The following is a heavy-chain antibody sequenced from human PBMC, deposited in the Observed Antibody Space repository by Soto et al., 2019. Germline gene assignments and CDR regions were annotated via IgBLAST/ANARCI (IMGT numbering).Heavy chain of an antibody. CDR3: ARARYYDFWSGYPAYYYYMDV. V-gene: IGHV4-34*01. CDR2: INRSGST. CDR1: GGSFSGYY. Sequence: SETLSLTCAVYGGSFSGYYWSWIRQPPGKGLEWIGEINRSGSTNYNPSLKSRVTISVDTSKNQFSLKLSSVTAADTAVYYCARARYYDFWSGYPAYYYYMDVWGKGTTVTVSS. J-gene: IGHJ6*03. D-gene: IGHD3-3*01.